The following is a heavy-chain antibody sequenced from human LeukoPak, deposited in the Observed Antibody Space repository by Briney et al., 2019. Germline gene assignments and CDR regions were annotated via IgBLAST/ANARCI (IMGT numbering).Heavy chain of an antibody. CDR1: GYSISSGYY. D-gene: IGHD1-14*01. Sequence: SETLSLTCTVSGYSISSGYYWGWIRQPPGKGLEWIGSIYHSGSTYYNPSLKSRVTISVDTSKNQFSLKLSSVTAADTAVYYCARVTGVYYYYYYYYMDVWGKGTTVTVSS. CDR3: ARVTGVYYYYYYYYMDV. CDR2: IYHSGST. J-gene: IGHJ6*03. V-gene: IGHV4-38-2*02.